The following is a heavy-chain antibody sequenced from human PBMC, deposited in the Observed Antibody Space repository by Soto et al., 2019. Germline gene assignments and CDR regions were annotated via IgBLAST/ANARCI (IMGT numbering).Heavy chain of an antibody. CDR3: AIIAAAGPYYYYGMDV. CDR2: INPSGGST. J-gene: IGHJ6*02. D-gene: IGHD6-13*01. V-gene: IGHV1-46*01. CDR1: GYTFTSYY. Sequence: GASVKVSCKSSGYTFTSYYMHWVRQAPGQGLEWMGIINPSGGSTSYAQKFQGSVTMTRDTSTSTVYMELSSLRSEDTAVYYCAIIAAAGPYYYYGMDVWGQGTTVTV.